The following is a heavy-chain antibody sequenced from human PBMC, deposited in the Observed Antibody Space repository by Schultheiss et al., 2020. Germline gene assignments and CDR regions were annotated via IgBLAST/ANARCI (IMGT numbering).Heavy chain of an antibody. CDR1: GGSMSTYY. CDR2: IHKSGNT. CDR3: ARDTYSGYDRLDH. J-gene: IGHJ4*02. V-gene: IGHV4-4*07. D-gene: IGHD5-12*01. Sequence: SETLSLTCTLSGGSMSTYYWSWIRQPAGKGLEWIGRIHKSGNTDYNPSLRSRFTMSVDTSKTQFSLKLSSVTAADTAVYYCARDTYSGYDRLDHWGQGTLVTVSS.